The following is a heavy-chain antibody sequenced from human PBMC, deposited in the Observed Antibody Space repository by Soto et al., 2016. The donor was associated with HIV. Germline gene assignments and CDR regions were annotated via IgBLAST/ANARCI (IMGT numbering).Heavy chain of an antibody. CDR3: ARNWDGYSSAWLRFSHYFDY. J-gene: IGHJ4*02. D-gene: IGHD6-19*01. CDR2: INSDGSAI. CDR1: GFTFSRYW. V-gene: IGHV3-74*01. Sequence: EVQLVESGGGLVQPGGSLRLSCAASGFTFSRYWMHWVRQAPGKGLVWASRINSDGSAITYANSVKGRFTISRDNTKNTLYLQMNSLRAEDTAVYYCARNWDGYSSAWLRFSHYFDYWGQGILVTVSS.